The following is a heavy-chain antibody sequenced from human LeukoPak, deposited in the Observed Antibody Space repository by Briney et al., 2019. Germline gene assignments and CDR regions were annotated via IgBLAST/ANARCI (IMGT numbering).Heavy chain of an antibody. CDR1: GFTFSTYA. CDR2: ISGSGGGK. CDR3: AKDQARADCSSGSCYPFDF. D-gene: IGHD2-15*01. V-gene: IGHV3-23*01. Sequence: GGSLRLSCAASGFTFSTYAMSWVRQAPGKGLEWGSTISGSGGGKYYADSVKGRFTISRDNSKNTLYLQMNNLRVEDSAVYYCAKDQARADCSSGSCYPFDFWGQGTLVTVSS. J-gene: IGHJ4*02.